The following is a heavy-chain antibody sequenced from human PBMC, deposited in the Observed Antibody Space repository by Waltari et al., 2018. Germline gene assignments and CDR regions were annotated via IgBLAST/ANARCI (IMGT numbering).Heavy chain of an antibody. V-gene: IGHV3-23*04. CDR2: ISGSVVST. CDR1: GFTFSSYA. D-gene: IGHD3-22*01. CDR3: AKTPAGHYYDSSGSAFDI. J-gene: IGHJ3*02. Sequence: EVQLVESGGGLVQPGGSLRLSCAASGFTFSSYAMSWVRQAPGKGLEWVSAISGSVVSTYYADSVKGRFTISRDNSKNTLYLQMNSLRAEDTAVYYCAKTPAGHYYDSSGSAFDIWGQGTMVTVSS.